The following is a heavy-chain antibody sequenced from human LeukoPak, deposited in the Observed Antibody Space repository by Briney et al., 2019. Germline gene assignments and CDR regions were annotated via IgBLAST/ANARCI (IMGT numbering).Heavy chain of an antibody. D-gene: IGHD2-15*01. V-gene: IGHV4-4*07. CDR2: IYTSGST. Sequence: SETPSLTCTVSGGSISSYYWSWIRQPAGKGLEWIGRIYTSGSTNYNPSLKSRVTMSVDTSKNQFSLKLSSVTAADTAVYYCAREEGGYCSGGSCPNWFDPWGQGTLVTVSS. J-gene: IGHJ5*02. CDR3: AREEGGYCSGGSCPNWFDP. CDR1: GGSISSYY.